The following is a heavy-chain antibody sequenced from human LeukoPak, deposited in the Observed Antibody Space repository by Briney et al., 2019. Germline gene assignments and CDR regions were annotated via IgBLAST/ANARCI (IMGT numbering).Heavy chain of an antibody. CDR1: GYTFTSYG. J-gene: IGHJ5*02. Sequence: GASVKVSCKASGYTFTSYGISWVRQAPGQGLEWMGWISAYNGNTKYAQRLQGRVTMTTDTSTTTAYVELRSLRSDDTAVYYCARGGLPIVVVGTNWFDPWGQGTLVTVSS. CDR2: ISAYNGNT. CDR3: ARGGLPIVVVGTNWFDP. D-gene: IGHD2-15*01. V-gene: IGHV1-18*01.